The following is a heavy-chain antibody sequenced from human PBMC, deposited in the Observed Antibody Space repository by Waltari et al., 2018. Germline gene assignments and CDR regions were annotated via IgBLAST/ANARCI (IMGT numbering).Heavy chain of an antibody. D-gene: IGHD2-15*01. Sequence: EVQLVESGGGLVQPGGSLRLSWAASGFTFSGYWRPWVRQAPGKGLVWVSRINSDGSSTSYADSVKGRFTISRDNAKNTLYLQMNSLRAEDTAVYYCARELGGRDAFDIWGQGTMVTVSS. CDR2: INSDGSST. V-gene: IGHV3-74*01. CDR1: GFTFSGYW. CDR3: ARELGGRDAFDI. J-gene: IGHJ3*02.